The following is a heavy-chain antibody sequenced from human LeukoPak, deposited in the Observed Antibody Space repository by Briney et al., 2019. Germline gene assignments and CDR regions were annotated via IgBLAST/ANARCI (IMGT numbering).Heavy chain of an antibody. CDR1: GGTFSSYA. CDR2: IIPIFGTA. CDR3: ARESGNTGDFDY. V-gene: IGHV1-69*13. Sequence: ASVKVSCKASGGTFSSYAISWVRQAPGQGLEWMGGIIPIFGTANYAQKFQGRVTITADESTSTAYMELSSLRSGDTAVYYCARESGNTGDFDYWGQGTLVTVSS. D-gene: IGHD1-26*01. J-gene: IGHJ4*02.